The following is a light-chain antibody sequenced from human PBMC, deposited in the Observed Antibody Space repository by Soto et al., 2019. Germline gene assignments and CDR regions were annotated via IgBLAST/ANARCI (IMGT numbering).Light chain of an antibody. Sequence: DLQMTQSPSSVSASVGDTVSITCWASQSIDNYLAWYQQKPGKAPKLLISGASSLQSGVPSRFSGSGFGTDFTLTITSLEPEDFATYYCQQANSVPPAFGQGTKLEI. CDR1: QSIDNY. CDR2: GAS. CDR3: QQANSVPPA. J-gene: IGKJ2*01. V-gene: IGKV1-12*01.